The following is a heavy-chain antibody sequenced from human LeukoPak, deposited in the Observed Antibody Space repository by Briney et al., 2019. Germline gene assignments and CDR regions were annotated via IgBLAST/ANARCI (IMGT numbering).Heavy chain of an antibody. D-gene: IGHD2-2*01. J-gene: IGHJ4*02. Sequence: SETLSLTCAVYGGSFSGYYWSWIRQPPGKGLEWIGEINHSGSTNYNPSLKSRVTISVDTSKNQFSLKLSSVTAADTAVYYCARDFGIVVPAATDYWGQGTLVTVSS. CDR3: ARDFGIVVPAATDY. CDR1: GGSFSGYY. CDR2: INHSGST. V-gene: IGHV4-34*01.